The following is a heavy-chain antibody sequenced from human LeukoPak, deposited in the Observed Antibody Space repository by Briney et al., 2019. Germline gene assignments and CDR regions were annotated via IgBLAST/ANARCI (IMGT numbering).Heavy chain of an antibody. J-gene: IGHJ4*02. V-gene: IGHV1-69*01. CDR2: IIPIFGTA. D-gene: IGHD3-10*01. CDR1: GGTFSSYA. CDR3: ARDKGYYGSGSSAWCY. Sequence: SVKVSCKASGGTFSSYAISWVRQAPGQGLEWMGGIIPIFGTANCAQKFQGRVTITADESTSTAYMELSSLRSEDTAVYYCARDKGYYGSGSSAWCYWGQGTLVTVSS.